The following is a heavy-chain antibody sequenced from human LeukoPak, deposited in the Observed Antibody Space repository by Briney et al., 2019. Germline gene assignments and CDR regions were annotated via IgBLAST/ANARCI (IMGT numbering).Heavy chain of an antibody. J-gene: IGHJ4*02. Sequence: SETLSLTCAVYGGSFSGYYWSWIRQPPGKGLEWIGEINHSGSTNYNPSLKSRVTISVDTSKNQFSLKLSCVTAADTAVYYCARGPTDIVVVPAASPLRYWGQGTLVTVSS. D-gene: IGHD2-2*01. CDR2: INHSGST. CDR1: GGSFSGYY. V-gene: IGHV4-34*01. CDR3: ARGPTDIVVVPAASPLRY.